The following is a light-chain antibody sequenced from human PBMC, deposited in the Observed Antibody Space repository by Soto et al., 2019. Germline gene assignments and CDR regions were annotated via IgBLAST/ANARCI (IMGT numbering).Light chain of an antibody. CDR3: SSYAGRNTLYV. Sequence: QSALTQPPSASGSPGHSVTISCTGTSSDVGGYNYVSWYQQHPGKAPKLMIYEVSNRPSGVPDRFSGSKSGNTASLTVSGLQAEDEADYYCSSYAGRNTLYVFGTGTKLTVL. V-gene: IGLV2-8*01. CDR1: SSDVGGYNY. J-gene: IGLJ1*01. CDR2: EVS.